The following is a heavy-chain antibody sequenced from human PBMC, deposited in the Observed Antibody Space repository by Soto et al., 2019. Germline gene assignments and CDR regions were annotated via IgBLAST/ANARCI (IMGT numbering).Heavy chain of an antibody. CDR2: ISYDGSNK. V-gene: IGHV3-30*18. CDR3: AKQAPDIVVVVAAALFDY. J-gene: IGHJ4*02. D-gene: IGHD2-15*01. Sequence: GGSLRLSCAASGFTFSSYSMHWVRQAPGKGLEWVAVISYDGSNKYYADSVKGRFTISRDNSKNTLYLQMNSLRAEDTAVYYCAKQAPDIVVVVAAALFDYWGQGTLVTVSS. CDR1: GFTFSSYS.